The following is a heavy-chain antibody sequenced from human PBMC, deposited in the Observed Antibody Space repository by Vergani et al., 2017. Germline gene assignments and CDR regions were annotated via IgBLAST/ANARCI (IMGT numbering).Heavy chain of an antibody. CDR2: IYPGDSDT. CDR1: EYSFGNYW. D-gene: IGHD3-10*01. CDR3: PGLCTMVRGVIDY. Sequence: EVELVQSGPEMRKPGESLKISCKGSEYSFGNYWIGWVRQMPGKGLEWMGIIYPGDSDTRYSPSFQGRVTISADKSISTAYLQWSSLKASDTAMYYCPGLCTMVRGVIDYWGQGTLVTVSS. V-gene: IGHV5-51*03. J-gene: IGHJ4*02.